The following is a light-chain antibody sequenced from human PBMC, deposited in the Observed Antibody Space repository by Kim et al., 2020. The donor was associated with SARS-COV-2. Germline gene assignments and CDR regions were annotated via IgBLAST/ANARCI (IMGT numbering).Light chain of an antibody. Sequence: RQRVTISCSGSSSNIGNNAVNWYQQFPGKAPQLLIYYDDQLPAGVSDRFSGSKSGTSASLAISGLQSEDEADYYCAAWDDRLDGPVFGGGTQLTVL. V-gene: IGLV1-36*01. J-gene: IGLJ3*02. CDR3: AAWDDRLDGPV. CDR2: YDD. CDR1: SSNIGNNA.